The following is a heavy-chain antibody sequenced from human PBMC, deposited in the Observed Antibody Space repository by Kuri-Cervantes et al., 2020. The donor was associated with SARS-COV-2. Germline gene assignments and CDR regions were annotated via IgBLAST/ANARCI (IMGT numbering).Heavy chain of an antibody. D-gene: IGHD6-13*01. Sequence: GESLKISCAASGFTFSSYGMHWVRQAPGKGLEWVAVIWYDGSNKYYADSVKGRFTISRDNAKNSLYLQMNSLRAEDTAVYYCARDRSSSWYYFDYWGQGTLVTVSS. CDR2: IWYDGSNK. CDR1: GFTFSSYG. J-gene: IGHJ4*02. CDR3: ARDRSSSWYYFDY. V-gene: IGHV3-33*01.